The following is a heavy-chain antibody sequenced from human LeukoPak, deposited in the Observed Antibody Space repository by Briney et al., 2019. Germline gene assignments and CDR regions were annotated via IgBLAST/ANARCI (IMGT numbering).Heavy chain of an antibody. D-gene: IGHD6-19*01. Sequence: GESLKISCRASTYIFTSYWIGWVRQMPGRGLEWMGIIFPDDSDTRYSPSFQGQVTISADKSSNTAYLQWSSLKASDTAMYYCARLPIAVAGSVYFDYWGQGTLVTVSS. V-gene: IGHV5-51*01. CDR2: IFPDDSDT. CDR3: ARLPIAVAGSVYFDY. J-gene: IGHJ4*02. CDR1: TYIFTSYW.